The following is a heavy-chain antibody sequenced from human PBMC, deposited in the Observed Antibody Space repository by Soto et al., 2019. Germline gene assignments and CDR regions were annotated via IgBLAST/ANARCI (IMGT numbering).Heavy chain of an antibody. V-gene: IGHV4-59*08. D-gene: IGHD1-26*01. CDR2: VYHYGKT. Sequence: QVQLQESGPGLVKPSETLSLTCTVSGDFISSHYWSWIRQPPGKGLEWIGYVYHYGKTDSNPSLKSLVTISMDTSKNQSSLSLTSVTAADTAVYYCARPRGTTPAVWYFDLWGRGTLVTVSS. CDR1: GDFISSHY. J-gene: IGHJ2*01. CDR3: ARPRGTTPAVWYFDL.